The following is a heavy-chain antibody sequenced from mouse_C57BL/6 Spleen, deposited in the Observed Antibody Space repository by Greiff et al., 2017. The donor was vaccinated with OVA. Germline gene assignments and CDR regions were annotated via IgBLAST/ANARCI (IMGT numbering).Heavy chain of an antibody. CDR2: IRNKANGYTT. V-gene: IGHV7-3*01. J-gene: IGHJ3*01. CDR3: ARWRGNYGFAY. CDR1: GFTFTDYY. D-gene: IGHD2-1*01. Sequence: DVHLVESGGGLVQPGGSLSLSCAASGFTFTDYYMSWVRQPPGKALEWLGFIRNKANGYTTEYSASVKGRFTISKDNSRSILYLQMNALRAEDSATYYCARWRGNYGFAYWGQGTLVTVAA.